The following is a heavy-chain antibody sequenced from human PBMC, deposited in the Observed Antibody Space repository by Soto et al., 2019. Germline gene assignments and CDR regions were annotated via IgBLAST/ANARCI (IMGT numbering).Heavy chain of an antibody. Sequence: QVQLVESGGGVVQPGRSLRLSCAASGFTFSSYGMHWVRQAPGKGLEWVAVISYDGSNKYYADSVQGRFTISRDNSKNTLYLQMNSLRAEDTAVYYCAKDFSSSLDYWGQGTLVTVSS. J-gene: IGHJ4*02. V-gene: IGHV3-30*18. D-gene: IGHD6-6*01. CDR2: ISYDGSNK. CDR1: GFTFSSYG. CDR3: AKDFSSSLDY.